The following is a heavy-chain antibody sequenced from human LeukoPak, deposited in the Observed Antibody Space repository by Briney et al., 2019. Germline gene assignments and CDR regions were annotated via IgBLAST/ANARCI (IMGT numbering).Heavy chain of an antibody. Sequence: GGSLRLSCAASGFTFSSYGMHWVRQAPGKGLEWVAVIWYGGSNKYYADSVKGRFTISRDNAKNTLYLQMNTLRVEDTAVYYCARDLMDYDVSTGLHHYYMDVWGQGTTVTVSS. CDR3: ARDLMDYDVSTGLHHYYMDV. CDR2: IWYGGSNK. D-gene: IGHD3-9*01. V-gene: IGHV3-33*08. CDR1: GFTFSSYG. J-gene: IGHJ6*02.